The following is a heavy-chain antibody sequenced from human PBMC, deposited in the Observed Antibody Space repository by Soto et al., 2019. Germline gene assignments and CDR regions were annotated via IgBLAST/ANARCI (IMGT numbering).Heavy chain of an antibody. J-gene: IGHJ5*02. V-gene: IGHV1-69*13. CDR3: ARRRIFWSGYYNWLDP. CDR1: GGTFSSYA. D-gene: IGHD3-3*01. Sequence: ASVKVSCKASGGTFSSYAISWVRQAPGQGLEWMGGIIPIFGTANYAQKFQGRVTITADESTSTAYMELSSLRSEDTAVYYCARRRIFWSGYYNWLDPCGQGTLVPVSS. CDR2: IIPIFGTA.